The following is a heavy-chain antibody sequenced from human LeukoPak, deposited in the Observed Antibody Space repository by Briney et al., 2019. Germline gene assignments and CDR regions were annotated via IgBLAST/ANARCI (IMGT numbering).Heavy chain of an antibody. J-gene: IGHJ6*03. CDR1: GGSISSTSYY. CDR2: IYQSGST. Sequence: SETLSLTCIVSGGSISSTSYYWSWIRQPPGKGLEWIGYIYQSGSTYYNPSLKSRVTISVDRSKNQFYLNLTSVTAADTAVYYCVRHLPCFGCYYYYMDVWGRGTTVTVSS. V-gene: IGHV4-30-2*01. CDR3: VRHLPCFGCYYYYMDV. D-gene: IGHD6-19*01.